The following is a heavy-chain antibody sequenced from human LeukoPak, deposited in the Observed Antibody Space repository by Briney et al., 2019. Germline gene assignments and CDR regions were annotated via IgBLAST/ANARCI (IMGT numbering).Heavy chain of an antibody. CDR3: AKEGPYYGSGTDYYYYGMDV. V-gene: IGHV3-23*01. CDR1: GFTFSSYA. D-gene: IGHD3-10*01. J-gene: IGHJ6*02. Sequence: GGSLRLSCAASGFTFSSYAMSWVRQAPGKGLEWVSAISGSGGSTYYADSVKGRFTISRDNSKNTLYLQMNSLRAEDTAVYYCAKEGPYYGSGTDYYYYGMDVWGQGTTVTVSS. CDR2: ISGSGGST.